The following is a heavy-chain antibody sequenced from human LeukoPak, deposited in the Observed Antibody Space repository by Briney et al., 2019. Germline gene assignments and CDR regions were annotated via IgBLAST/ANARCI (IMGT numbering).Heavy chain of an antibody. CDR2: FDPEDGET. CDR3: ATGIPLDYGMDV. V-gene: IGHV1-24*01. CDR1: GNTLTELS. Sequence: GASVKISCKVSGNTLTELSMHWVRQAPGKGLEWMGGFDPEDGETIYAQKFQGRVTMTEDTSTDTAYMELSSLRSEDTAVYYCATGIPLDYGMDVWGQGTTVTVSS. J-gene: IGHJ6*02.